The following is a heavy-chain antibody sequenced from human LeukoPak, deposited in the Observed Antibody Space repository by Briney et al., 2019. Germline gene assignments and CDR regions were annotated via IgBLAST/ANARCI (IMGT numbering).Heavy chain of an antibody. CDR1: GGSISSYY. V-gene: IGHV4-59*01. D-gene: IGHD3-3*01. Sequence: IPSETLSLTCTVSGGSISSYYWNWIRQPPGKGLEWIGYIYYSGSTNYNPSLKSRVTISVDTSKNQFSLKLSSVTAADTAIYYCATIRSAYDYYYYYMDVWGKGTTVTVSS. CDR2: IYYSGST. CDR3: ATIRSAYDYYYYYMDV. J-gene: IGHJ6*03.